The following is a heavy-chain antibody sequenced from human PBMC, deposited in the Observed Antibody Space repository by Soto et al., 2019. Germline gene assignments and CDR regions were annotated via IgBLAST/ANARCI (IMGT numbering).Heavy chain of an antibody. D-gene: IGHD6-6*01. CDR1: GFIFKNYA. CDR2: ITRDGYNK. CDR3: TKSSGGSSSVGMDY. Sequence: GVLRLSCAVSGFIFKNYALNWVRQAPGKGLEWVASITRDGYNKYYADSVKGRFTISRDNSKNTLSLQMTALRVEDSSVYYCTKSSGGSSSVGMDYWGPGTLVTVSS. V-gene: IGHV3-30*04. J-gene: IGHJ4*02.